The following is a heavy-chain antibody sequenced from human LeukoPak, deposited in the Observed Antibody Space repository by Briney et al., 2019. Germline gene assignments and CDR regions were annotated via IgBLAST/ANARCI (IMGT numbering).Heavy chain of an antibody. CDR2: TSSSTSTYN. CDR1: GFTFNTYN. CDR3: ARGTNWSPLDFDY. V-gene: IGHV3-21*01. D-gene: IGHD1-20*01. J-gene: IGHJ4*02. Sequence: GGSLRLSCVASGFTFNTYNMHWVRQAPGKGLEWASTTSSSTSTYNYYADSVKGRFTISRDNAKNSLFLQLNSLRAEDTAVYYCARGTNWSPLDFDYWGQGTLVTVSS.